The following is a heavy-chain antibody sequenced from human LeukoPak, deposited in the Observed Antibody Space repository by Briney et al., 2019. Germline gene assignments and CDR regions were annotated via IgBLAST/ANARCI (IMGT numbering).Heavy chain of an antibody. CDR1: GYRFPTSW. D-gene: IGHD3-10*01. CDR2: IYPDDSDT. V-gene: IGHV5-51*01. Sequence: GESLKISCKGSGYRFPTSWIAWVRQMPGKGLEWTGIIYPDDSDTIYNPSFEGQVTFSVGKSISTAYLQWSSLKASDTAIYYCARGAYGSGSSYNYYGMDVWGQGTPVTVSS. CDR3: ARGAYGSGSSYNYYGMDV. J-gene: IGHJ6*02.